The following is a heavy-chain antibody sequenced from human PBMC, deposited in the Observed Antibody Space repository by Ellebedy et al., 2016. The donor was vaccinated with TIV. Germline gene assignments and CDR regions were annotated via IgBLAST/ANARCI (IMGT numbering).Heavy chain of an antibody. J-gene: IGHJ6*02. V-gene: IGHV3-43*02. D-gene: IGHD2-2*01. Sequence: GESLKISCAASGFTFGDYAVHWVRQAPGKGLEWVSLISGAGNSKYYAESARVRFTISRDHSKNSLYLQMSSPTHDHTAVYYCVRVLRRVPGVPPAMPLYYFYVMDVWGQGTTVTVSS. CDR1: GFTFGDYA. CDR3: VRVLRRVPGVPPAMPLYYFYVMDV. CDR2: ISGAGNSK.